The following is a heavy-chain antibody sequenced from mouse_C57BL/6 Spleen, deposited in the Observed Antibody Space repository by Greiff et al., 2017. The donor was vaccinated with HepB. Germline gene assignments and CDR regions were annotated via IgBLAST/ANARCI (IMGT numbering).Heavy chain of an antibody. CDR3: ARRDYSNHFDY. CDR1: GYTFTDYN. J-gene: IGHJ2*01. V-gene: IGHV1-18*01. Sequence: VQLQQSGPELVKPGASVKIPCKASGYTFTDYNMDWVKQSHGKSLEWIGDINPNNGGTIYNQKFKGKATLTVDKSSSTAYMELRSLTSEDTAVYYCARRDYSNHFDYWGQGTTLTVSS. D-gene: IGHD2-5*01. CDR2: INPNNGGT.